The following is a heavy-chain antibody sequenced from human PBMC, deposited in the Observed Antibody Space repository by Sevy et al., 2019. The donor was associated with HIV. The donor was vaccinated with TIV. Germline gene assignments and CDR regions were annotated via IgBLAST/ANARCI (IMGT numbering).Heavy chain of an antibody. CDR1: GFTFSSYA. V-gene: IGHV3-30-3*01. D-gene: IGHD6-6*01. Sequence: GGSLRLSCAASGFTFSSYAMHWVRQAPGKGLEWVAVISYDGSNKYYADSVKGRFTISRDNSKNTLYLQMNSLRAEDTAVYYCARDLRVGIAARPSYYYYGMDVWGQGTTVTVSS. J-gene: IGHJ6*02. CDR3: ARDLRVGIAARPSYYYYGMDV. CDR2: ISYDGSNK.